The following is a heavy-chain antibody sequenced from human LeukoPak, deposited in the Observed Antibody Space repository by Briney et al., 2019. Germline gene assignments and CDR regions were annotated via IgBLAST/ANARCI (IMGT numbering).Heavy chain of an antibody. D-gene: IGHD4-17*01. CDR2: INYGGSN. CDR3: AGVTVTYFDY. CDR1: GASITNYY. J-gene: IGHJ4*02. V-gene: IGHV4-59*08. Sequence: KPSETLSLTCTVSGASITNYYWSWIRQPPGKGLEWIGYINYGGSNNYNPSLKSRVTISVDMSKNQFSLKLSSVTAADTAVYYCAGVTVTYFDYWGQGTLVTVSS.